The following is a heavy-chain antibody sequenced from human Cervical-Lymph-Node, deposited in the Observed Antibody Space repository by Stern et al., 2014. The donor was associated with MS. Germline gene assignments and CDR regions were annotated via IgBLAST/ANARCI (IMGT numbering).Heavy chain of an antibody. J-gene: IGHJ5*02. Sequence: VQLVESGPGLVKPSQTLSLTCTVSGGSISSSGYYWSWIRQPADKGLEWIGRIHDSGSTYYNPSLKSRVTISMDTAKHQFSPKLPSGTAADTAVYYCATTRWDLFTWNWFDPWGQGTLVTVSS. CDR3: ATTRWDLFTWNWFDP. CDR2: IHDSGST. V-gene: IGHV4-61*02. CDR1: GGSISSSGYY. D-gene: IGHD1-26*01.